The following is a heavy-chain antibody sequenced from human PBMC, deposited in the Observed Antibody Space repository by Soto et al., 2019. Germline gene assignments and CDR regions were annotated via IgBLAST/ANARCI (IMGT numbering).Heavy chain of an antibody. D-gene: IGHD3-3*01. CDR2: ISAYNGNT. V-gene: IGHV1-18*01. Sequence: ASVKVSCKASGYTFTSYGISWVRQAPGQGLEWMGWISAYNGNTNYAQKFQGRVTMTRNTSISTAYMELSSLRSEDTAVYYCAATIRFLEWLLSPHDAFDIWGQGTMVTVSS. J-gene: IGHJ3*02. CDR1: GYTFTSYG. CDR3: AATIRFLEWLLSPHDAFDI.